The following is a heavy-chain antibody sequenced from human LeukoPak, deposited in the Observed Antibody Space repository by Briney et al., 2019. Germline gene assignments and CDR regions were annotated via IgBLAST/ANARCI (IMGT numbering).Heavy chain of an antibody. V-gene: IGHV3-7*01. Sequence: PGGSLRLSCAASGFTFSSYSMNWVRQAPGKGLEWVANIKQDGSEKYYVDSVKGRFTISRDNAKNSLYLQMNSLRAEDTAVYYCARVSIYYYDSSGYLDYWGQGTLVTVSS. CDR1: GFTFSSYS. J-gene: IGHJ4*02. D-gene: IGHD3-22*01. CDR2: IKQDGSEK. CDR3: ARVSIYYYDSSGYLDY.